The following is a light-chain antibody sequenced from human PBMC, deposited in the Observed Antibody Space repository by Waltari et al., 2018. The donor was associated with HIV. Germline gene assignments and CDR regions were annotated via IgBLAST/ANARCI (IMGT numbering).Light chain of an antibody. CDR1: SSDVGGYNY. Sequence: QSALTQPPSASGSPGQSVPISCTGTSSDVGGYNYVSWYQQHPGKAPQLMIYEVSKRPSGVPDRFSGSKSGNTASLTVSGLQAEDEADYYCSSYAGSSNVVFGGGTKLTVL. CDR3: SSYAGSSNVV. J-gene: IGLJ2*01. V-gene: IGLV2-8*01. CDR2: EVS.